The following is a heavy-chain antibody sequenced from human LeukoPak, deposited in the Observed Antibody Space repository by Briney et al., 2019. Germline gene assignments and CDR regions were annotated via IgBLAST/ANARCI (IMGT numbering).Heavy chain of an antibody. CDR1: GYTFTSYG. V-gene: IGHV1-18*01. J-gene: IGHJ4*02. CDR2: INTYNGNT. Sequence: GASVKVSCKASGYTFTSYGIRWVRQAPGQGLEWMGWINTYNGNTMYAQKLQGRVTMTADTSTNTAYMELRSLRSDDTAVYYCARDTNFVPDYWGQGTLITVS. CDR3: ARDTNFVPDY. D-gene: IGHD2-2*01.